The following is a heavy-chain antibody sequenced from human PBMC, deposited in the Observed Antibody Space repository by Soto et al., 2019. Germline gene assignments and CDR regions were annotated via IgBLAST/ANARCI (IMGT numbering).Heavy chain of an antibody. D-gene: IGHD3-10*01. Sequence: GASVKVSGKASGYMFISYGINWVRQAPGQGLEWMGWISAYNGNTKYAQNLQGRVTMTTDTSTSTAYMEMRSLRSDDTAVYYCVRDLDGSGSYYTDYWGPGTLVTVSS. CDR3: VRDLDGSGSYYTDY. J-gene: IGHJ4*02. CDR1: GYMFISYG. CDR2: ISAYNGNT. V-gene: IGHV1-18*01.